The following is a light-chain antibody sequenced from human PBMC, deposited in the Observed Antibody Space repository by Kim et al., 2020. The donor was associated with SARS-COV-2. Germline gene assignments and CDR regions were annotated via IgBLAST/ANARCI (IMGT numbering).Light chain of an antibody. Sequence: QSVLTQPASVSGSPGQSITISCTGTSSDVGTYNLVSWYQQHPGKGPKLMIYEVRKRPSGVSDRFSGSRSGNTASLTISGLQTEDEADYYCCSYAGSSTWVFGGGTQLTVL. CDR2: EVR. V-gene: IGLV2-23*02. J-gene: IGLJ3*02. CDR1: SSDVGTYNL. CDR3: CSYAGSSTWV.